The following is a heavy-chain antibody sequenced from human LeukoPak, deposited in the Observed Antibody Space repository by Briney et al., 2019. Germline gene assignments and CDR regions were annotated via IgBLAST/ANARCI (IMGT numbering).Heavy chain of an antibody. CDR3: ASDDYYDFWSGHLH. Sequence: SVKVSCKASGGAFSSYAISWVRQAPGQGLEWMGRSIPILGIANYAQKFQGRVTITADKSTSTAYMELSSLRSEDTAVHYCASDDYYDFWSGHLHWRQGTLVTVSS. J-gene: IGHJ4*02. CDR2: SIPILGIA. CDR1: GGAFSSYA. V-gene: IGHV1-69*04. D-gene: IGHD3-3*01.